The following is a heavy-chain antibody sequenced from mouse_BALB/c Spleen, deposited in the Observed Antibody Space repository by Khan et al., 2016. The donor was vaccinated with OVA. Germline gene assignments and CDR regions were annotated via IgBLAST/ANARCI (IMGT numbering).Heavy chain of an antibody. CDR1: GFSLTGYG. Sequence: HVLLQQSGLGLVLPSQSLFITCTAAGFSLTGYGVNLVRQPPGKGLEWLGMIWGDGSTDYNSALKSRLSISKDNSKSQAFLKMNSLQTDDTARYSCAGDYYGNLRDAVDYWGQGTSVTVSS. CDR3: AGDYYGNLRDAVDY. D-gene: IGHD2-1*01. V-gene: IGHV2-6-7*01. CDR2: IWGDGST. J-gene: IGHJ4*01.